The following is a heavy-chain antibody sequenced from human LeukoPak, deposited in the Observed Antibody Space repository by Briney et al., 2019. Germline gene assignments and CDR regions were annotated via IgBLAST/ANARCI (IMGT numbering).Heavy chain of an antibody. D-gene: IGHD2-21*02. CDR2: IYYSGST. V-gene: IGHV4-30-4*01. Sequence: PSQTLSLTCTVSGGSISSGDYYWSWIRQPPGTGLEWLGYIYYSGSTYYNPSLKSRVTISVDTSKNQFSLKLSSVTAADTAVYYCARALRCGGDCYGGVGYWGQGTLVTVSS. CDR1: GGSISSGDYY. CDR3: ARALRCGGDCYGGVGY. J-gene: IGHJ4*02.